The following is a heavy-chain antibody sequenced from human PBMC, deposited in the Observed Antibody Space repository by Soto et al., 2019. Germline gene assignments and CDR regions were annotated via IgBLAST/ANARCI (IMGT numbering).Heavy chain of an antibody. CDR2: ISAYNGNT. CDR1: GYTFTSYG. V-gene: IGHV1-18*01. J-gene: IGHJ6*03. Sequence: ASVKGSCKASGYTFTSYGISWVRQAPGQGLEWMGWISAYNGNTNYAQKLQGRVTMTTDTSTSTAYMELRSLRSDDTAVYYCASGRDYGDYVSYYYYMDVWGKGTTVTVSS. CDR3: ASGRDYGDYVSYYYYMDV. D-gene: IGHD4-17*01.